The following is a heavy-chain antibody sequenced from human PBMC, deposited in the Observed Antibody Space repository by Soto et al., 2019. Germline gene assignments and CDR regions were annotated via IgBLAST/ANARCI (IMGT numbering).Heavy chain of an antibody. Sequence: GGSLRLSCAASGFTFSDHYMDWVRQAPGKGLEWVGRTRNKANSYTTEYAASVKGRFTISRDDSKNSLYLQMNTLETEDTAVYYCARVGSSGWHDYWGQGTLVTVSS. J-gene: IGHJ4*02. CDR2: TRNKANSYTT. CDR1: GFTFSDHY. D-gene: IGHD6-19*01. CDR3: ARVGSSGWHDY. V-gene: IGHV3-72*01.